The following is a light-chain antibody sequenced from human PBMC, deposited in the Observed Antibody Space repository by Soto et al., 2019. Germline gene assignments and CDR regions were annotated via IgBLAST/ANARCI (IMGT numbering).Light chain of an antibody. Sequence: DIQMTQSPSSLSASVGDRVTITCRASENINKYLNWYQHKPGRAPRLLIYAAANLQGGVPSRFSGSGSGTDFTLTISSLQPEDFATYYCQQSHSTLSVTFGEGTKV. V-gene: IGKV1-39*01. CDR3: QQSHSTLSVT. CDR1: ENINKY. CDR2: AAA. J-gene: IGKJ4*01.